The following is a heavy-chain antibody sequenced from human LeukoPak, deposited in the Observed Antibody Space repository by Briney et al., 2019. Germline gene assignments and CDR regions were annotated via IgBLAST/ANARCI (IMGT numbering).Heavy chain of an antibody. CDR1: GYTFIRHW. J-gene: IGHJ5*02. V-gene: IGHV1-46*01. CDR3: ARDHSNEMCGGDCFASWFDP. CDR2: INPKDGAT. Sequence: VASVKVSCKTSGYTFIRHWMHWVRQGPGQGLEWMGIINPKDGATDFAQRFQGRVTMTTDTSTSTVYMELSSLRSEDTAVYYCARDHSNEMCGGDCFASWFDPWGQGTLVTVSS. D-gene: IGHD2-21*02.